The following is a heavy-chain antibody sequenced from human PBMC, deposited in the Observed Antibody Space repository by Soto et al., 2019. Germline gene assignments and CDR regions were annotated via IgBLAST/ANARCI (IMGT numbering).Heavy chain of an antibody. CDR1: GGTFSSYA. Sequence: VQRVQSGAEVKKHGSSVKVSCKASGGTFSSYAISWVRQAPGHGLEWMGEIIPIFGTANYAQKFQGRVTITADEYTSTAYMELSSLRSEDTAVYYCARGSSIFGVVIPAYYGMDVWCQGTTVTVSS. CDR3: ARGSSIFGVVIPAYYGMDV. D-gene: IGHD3-3*01. V-gene: IGHV1-69*12. CDR2: IIPIFGTA. J-gene: IGHJ6*02.